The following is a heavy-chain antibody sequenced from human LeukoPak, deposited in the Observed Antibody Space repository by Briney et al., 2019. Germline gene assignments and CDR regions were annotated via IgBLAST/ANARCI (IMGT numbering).Heavy chain of an antibody. J-gene: IGHJ4*02. Sequence: SGTLSLTSAVSGGSIITTNWWSWVRQPPGKGLEWIGEVHLNGATNYSPSIESRVSMSIDKSKNQLSLKLRSVSAADTAIYYCARESGAFSPFGFWGQGTLVTVSS. CDR2: VHLNGAT. D-gene: IGHD1-26*01. CDR3: ARESGAFSPFGF. CDR1: GGSIITTNW. V-gene: IGHV4-4*02.